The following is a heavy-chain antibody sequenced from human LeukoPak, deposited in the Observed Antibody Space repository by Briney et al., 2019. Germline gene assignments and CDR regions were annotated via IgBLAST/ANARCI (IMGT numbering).Heavy chain of an antibody. CDR1: GFTFSRYS. V-gene: IGHV3-21*01. CDR3: MSYAGRSDDY. CDR2: ISSSSSYR. Sequence: GGSLRLSCAASGFTFSRYSMNRVRQAPGKGLEWVSSISSSSSYRYYADSVKGRFTISRDNAKNSLHLQMNGLRAEDTAVYYCMSYAGRSDDYWGQGTLVTVSS. J-gene: IGHJ4*02. D-gene: IGHD3-16*01.